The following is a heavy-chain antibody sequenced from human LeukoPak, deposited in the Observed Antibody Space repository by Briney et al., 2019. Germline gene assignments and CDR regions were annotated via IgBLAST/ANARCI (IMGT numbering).Heavy chain of an antibody. D-gene: IGHD3-9*01. CDR3: ARGPPSEAGILTGYCDY. V-gene: IGHV1-69*05. J-gene: IGHJ4*02. CDR2: IIPILGTA. Sequence: ASVKVSCKASGGTFSSYAISWVRQAPGQGLEWMGGIIPILGTANYAQKFQGRVTITTDESTSTAYMELSSLRSEDTAVYYCARGPPSEAGILTGYCDYWGQGTLVTVSS. CDR1: GGTFSSYA.